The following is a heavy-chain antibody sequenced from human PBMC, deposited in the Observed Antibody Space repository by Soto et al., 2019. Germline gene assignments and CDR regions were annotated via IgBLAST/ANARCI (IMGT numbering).Heavy chain of an antibody. Sequence: QVQLQESGPGLVKPSETLSLTCTVSGGSISSYYWSWIRQPPGKGLEWIGYIYYSGSTNYNPSLKSRVTISVDTSKNQFSLKLSSVTAADTAVYYCARLSSSSWLVVDYWGQGTLVTVSS. J-gene: IGHJ4*02. D-gene: IGHD6-13*01. CDR3: ARLSSSSWLVVDY. CDR2: IYYSGST. V-gene: IGHV4-59*08. CDR1: GGSISSYY.